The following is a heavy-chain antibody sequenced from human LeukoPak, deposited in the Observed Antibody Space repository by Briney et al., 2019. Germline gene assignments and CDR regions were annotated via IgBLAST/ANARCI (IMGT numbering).Heavy chain of an antibody. J-gene: IGHJ5*02. D-gene: IGHD4/OR15-4a*01. CDR1: GLTVSTSY. V-gene: IGHV3-66*02. CDR3: ATKYGES. CDR2: IWIDGTT. Sequence: GGSLRLSCVVSGLTVSTSYMAWVRQAPGKGLECVSLIWIDGTTHYADSVKGRFTISGDNSKNTLYLQMNSLRPEDTAVYYCATKYGESWGQGTPVTVSS.